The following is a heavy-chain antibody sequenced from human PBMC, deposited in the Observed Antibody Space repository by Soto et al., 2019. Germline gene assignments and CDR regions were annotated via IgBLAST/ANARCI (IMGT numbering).Heavy chain of an antibody. V-gene: IGHV4-4*02. CDR3: AQRKVATTDDTHAPFDY. CDR2: IHHSGST. J-gene: IGHJ4*02. D-gene: IGHD5-12*01. Sequence: QVQLQESGPGLVKPSGTLSLTCAVSSGSISSSHWWSWVRLSPGKGLEWIAEIHHSGSTNYNPSLLSRVTISLDKPKNCFSRKLTSATAADTAVYYCAQRKVATTDDTHAPFDYWGPGTPVTVSS. CDR1: SGSISSSHW.